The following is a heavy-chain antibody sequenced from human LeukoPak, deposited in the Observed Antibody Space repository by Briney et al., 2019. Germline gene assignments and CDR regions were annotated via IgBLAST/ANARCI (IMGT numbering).Heavy chain of an antibody. CDR2: IRSKTFGGAP. V-gene: IGHV3-49*04. CDR1: GVNLGDYA. CDR3: SRFYDL. D-gene: IGHD2/OR15-2a*01. Sequence: GGSLRLSCAVSGVNLGDYAMSWVRQAPGKGLEWLGFIRSKTFGGAPDYAPSVKDRFVISRDDSNSIAYLHMNNLRAEDTAVYFCSRFYDLWGRGTLVTVSS. J-gene: IGHJ2*01.